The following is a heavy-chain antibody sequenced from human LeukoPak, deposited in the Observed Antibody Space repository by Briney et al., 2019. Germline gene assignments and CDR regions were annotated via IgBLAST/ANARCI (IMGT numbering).Heavy chain of an antibody. CDR1: GGSISSSSYY. V-gene: IGHV4-39*07. CDR2: IYYSGST. Sequence: SETLSLTCTVSGGSISSSSYYWGWIRQPPGKGLEWIGSIYYSGSTYYNPSLKSRVTISVDTSKNQFSLKLSSVTAADTAVYYCARNYITMIVVVYAFDIWGQGTMVTVSS. D-gene: IGHD3-22*01. CDR3: ARNYITMIVVVYAFDI. J-gene: IGHJ3*02.